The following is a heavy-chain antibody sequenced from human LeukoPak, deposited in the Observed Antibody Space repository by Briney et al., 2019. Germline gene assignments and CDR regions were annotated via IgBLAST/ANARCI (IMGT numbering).Heavy chain of an antibody. Sequence: GESLKISCKGSGYSFTSYWIGWVRQMPGKGLEWMGIIYPGDSDTRYSPSFQGQVTISADKSISTAYLQWSSLNASDTAMYYCARQFRDDILTGYSSYFDYWGQGTLVTVSS. CDR2: IYPGDSDT. CDR3: ARQFRDDILTGYSSYFDY. D-gene: IGHD3-9*01. CDR1: GYSFTSYW. V-gene: IGHV5-51*01. J-gene: IGHJ4*02.